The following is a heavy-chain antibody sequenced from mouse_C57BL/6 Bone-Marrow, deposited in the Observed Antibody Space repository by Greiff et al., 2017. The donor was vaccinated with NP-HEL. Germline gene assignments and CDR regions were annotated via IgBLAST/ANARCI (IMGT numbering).Heavy chain of an antibody. D-gene: IGHD1-1*01. V-gene: IGHV1-5*01. CDR3: TYYGSSPPY. Sequence: EVQLQQSGTVLARPGASVKMSCKTSGYTFTSYWMHWVKQRPGQGLELIGAIYPGNSDTSYNQKFKGKAKLTAVTSASTAYMELSSLTNEDSAVYYCTYYGSSPPYWGQGTLVTVSA. CDR1: GYTFTSYW. CDR2: IYPGNSDT. J-gene: IGHJ3*01.